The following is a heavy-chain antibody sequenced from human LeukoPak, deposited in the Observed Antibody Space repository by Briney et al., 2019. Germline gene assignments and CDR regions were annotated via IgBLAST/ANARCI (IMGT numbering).Heavy chain of an antibody. CDR2: IYYSGGT. J-gene: IGHJ4*02. CDR1: GGSISSYY. Sequence: SETLSLTCTVSGGSISSYYWSWIRQPPGKGLEWIGYIYYSGGTNYNPSLKSRLTISVDTSKNQLSLKLSSVTAADTAVYYCARGGSSWPFDYWGQGTLATVSS. CDR3: ARGGSSWPFDY. V-gene: IGHV4-59*01. D-gene: IGHD6-13*01.